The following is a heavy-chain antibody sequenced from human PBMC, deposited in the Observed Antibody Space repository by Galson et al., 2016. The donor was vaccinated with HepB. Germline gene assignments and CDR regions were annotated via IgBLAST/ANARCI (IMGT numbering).Heavy chain of an antibody. D-gene: IGHD3-10*01. V-gene: IGHV3-7*03. J-gene: IGHJ4*02. CDR3: ARGANRGRPFDY. CDR1: GFTFSSYW. CDR2: VKRDGSER. Sequence: SLRLSCAASGFTFSSYWMSWVRQAPGKGLEWVANVKRDGSERYYVDSVKGRFTISRDNAKNSLFLQMNSLRVEDTAVYYCARGANRGRPFDYWGQGRLVTVSA.